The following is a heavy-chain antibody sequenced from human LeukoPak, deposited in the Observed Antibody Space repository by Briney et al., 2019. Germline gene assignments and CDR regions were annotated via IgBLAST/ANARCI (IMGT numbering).Heavy chain of an antibody. J-gene: IGHJ6*02. V-gene: IGHV4-59*12. CDR1: GGSISSYY. D-gene: IGHD3-10*02. CDR2: IYYSGST. CDR3: ARDDLLYSVHYGMDV. Sequence: PSETLSLTCTVSGGSISSYYWSWIRQPPGKGLEWIGYIYYSGSTNYNPSLKSRVTISVDTSKNQVSLRLSSVTAADTAVYYCARDDLLYSVHYGMDVWGQGTTVTVSS.